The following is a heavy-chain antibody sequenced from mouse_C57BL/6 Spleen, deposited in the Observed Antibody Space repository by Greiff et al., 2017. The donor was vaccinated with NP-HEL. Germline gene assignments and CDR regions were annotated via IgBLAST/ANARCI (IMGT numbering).Heavy chain of an antibody. CDR1: GYTFTSYW. D-gene: IGHD2-1*01. Sequence: VQLQQSGAELVKPGASVKLSCKASGYTFTSYWMQWVKQRPGQGLEWIGEIDPSDSYTNYNQKFKGKATLTVDTYSSTAYMQLSSLTSEDSAVYYCARWGYGTNYAMDYWGQGTSVTVSS. J-gene: IGHJ4*01. CDR3: ARWGYGTNYAMDY. V-gene: IGHV1-50*01. CDR2: IDPSDSYT.